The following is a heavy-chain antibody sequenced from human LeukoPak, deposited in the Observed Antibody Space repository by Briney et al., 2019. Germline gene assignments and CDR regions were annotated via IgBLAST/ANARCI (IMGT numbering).Heavy chain of an antibody. CDR2: INTNTGNP. D-gene: IGHD3-10*01. CDR1: GYTFTGYY. V-gene: IGHV7-4-1*02. J-gene: IGHJ5*02. CDR3: AREGGSGSYYTSWFDP. Sequence: ASVKVSCKASGYTFTGYYMHWVRQAPGQGLEWMGWINTNTGNPTYAQGFTGRFVFSLDTSVSTAYLQISSLKAEDTAVYYCAREGGSGSYYTSWFDPWGQGTLVTVSS.